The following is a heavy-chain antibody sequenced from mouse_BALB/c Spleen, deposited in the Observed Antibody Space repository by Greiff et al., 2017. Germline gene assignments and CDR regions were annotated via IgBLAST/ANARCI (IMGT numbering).Heavy chain of an antibody. Sequence: EVKLMESGGGLVQPGGSLKLSCAASGFTFSSYTMSWVRQTPEKRLEWVAYISNGGGSTYYPDTVKGRFTISRDNAKNTLYLQMSSLKSEDTAMYYCARWLPSYAMDYWGQGTSVTVSS. V-gene: IGHV5-12-2*01. CDR1: GFTFSSYT. D-gene: IGHD2-2*01. J-gene: IGHJ4*01. CDR2: ISNGGGST. CDR3: ARWLPSYAMDY.